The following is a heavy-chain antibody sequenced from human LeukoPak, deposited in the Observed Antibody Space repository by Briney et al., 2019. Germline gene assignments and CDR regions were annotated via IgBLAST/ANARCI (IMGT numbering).Heavy chain of an antibody. D-gene: IGHD6-13*01. CDR2: FDPEDGET. CDR3: ARGLAAAGTNAFDI. J-gene: IGHJ3*02. Sequence: GASVKVSCKVSGYTLTELSMHWVRQAPGKGLEWMGGFDPEDGETIYAQKFQGRVTMTGDTSISTVYMELSRLTSDDTAVYYCARGLAAAGTNAFDIWGQGTMVTVSS. CDR1: GYTLTELS. V-gene: IGHV1-24*01.